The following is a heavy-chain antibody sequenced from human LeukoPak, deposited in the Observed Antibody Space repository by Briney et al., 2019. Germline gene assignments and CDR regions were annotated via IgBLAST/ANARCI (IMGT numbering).Heavy chain of an antibody. J-gene: IGHJ4*02. CDR3: ARGPPRGSSTSCFDY. CDR2: MNPNSGNT. Sequence: GASVKVSCKASGYTFTSYDINWVRQATGQGLEWTGWMNPNSGNTNYAQKLQGRVTMTPDTSTSTAYMELRSLRSDDTAVYYCARGPPRGSSTSCFDYWGQGTLVTVSS. CDR1: GYTFTSYD. V-gene: IGHV1-18*01. D-gene: IGHD2-2*01.